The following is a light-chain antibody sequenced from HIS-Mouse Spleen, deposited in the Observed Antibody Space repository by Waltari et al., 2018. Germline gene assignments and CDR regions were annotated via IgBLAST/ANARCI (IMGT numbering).Light chain of an antibody. Sequence: AIRMTQSPSSLSESTGDRVTINCRASQGISSYLAWYQQKPGKAPKLLIYAASTLQSGVPSRFSGSGSGTDFTLTISCLQSEDFATYYCQQYYSYPLTFGGGTKVEIK. J-gene: IGKJ4*01. CDR2: AAS. CDR3: QQYYSYPLT. V-gene: IGKV1-8*01. CDR1: QGISSY.